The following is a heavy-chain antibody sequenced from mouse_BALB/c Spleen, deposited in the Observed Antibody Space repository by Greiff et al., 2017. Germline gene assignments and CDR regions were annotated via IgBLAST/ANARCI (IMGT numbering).Heavy chain of an antibody. J-gene: IGHJ4*01. CDR2: ISSGGSYT. Sequence: EVKLMESGGGLVKPGGSLKLSCAASGFTFSSYAMSWVRQTPEKRLEWVATISSGGSYTYYPDSVKGRFTISRDNAKNTLYLQMSSLRSEDTAMYYCARLGNYEAMDYWGQGTSVTVSS. V-gene: IGHV5-9-3*01. D-gene: IGHD2-1*01. CDR1: GFTFSSYA. CDR3: ARLGNYEAMDY.